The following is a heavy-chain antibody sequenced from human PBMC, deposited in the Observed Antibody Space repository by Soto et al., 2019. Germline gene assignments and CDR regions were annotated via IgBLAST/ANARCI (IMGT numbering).Heavy chain of an antibody. J-gene: IGHJ5*02. V-gene: IGHV1-18*01. CDR2: ISAYNGNT. D-gene: IGHD6-19*01. CDR3: ARAPRIAVAGSWFDP. CDR1: GYTFTSYG. Sequence: QVQLVQSGAEVKKPGASVKVSCKASGYTFTSYGISWVRQAPGQGLEWMGWISAYNGNTNYAQKLQDRVTLTADTATRPAYMELRSLRSDDTAVYYCARAPRIAVAGSWFDPWGQGTLVTVSS.